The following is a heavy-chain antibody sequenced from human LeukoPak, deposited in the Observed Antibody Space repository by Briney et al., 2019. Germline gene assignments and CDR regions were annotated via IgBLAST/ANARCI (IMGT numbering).Heavy chain of an antibody. J-gene: IGHJ4*02. CDR3: ARRAAALY. Sequence: SETLSLTCTVSGYSITSGFYWGWIRQSPGKGLEWIGSIYYSGSTYYNPSLKSRVTISVDTSKNQFSLKLSSVTAADTAVYYCARRAAALYWGQGTLVTVSS. CDR1: GYSITSGFY. V-gene: IGHV4-38-2*02. CDR2: IYYSGST. D-gene: IGHD6-13*01.